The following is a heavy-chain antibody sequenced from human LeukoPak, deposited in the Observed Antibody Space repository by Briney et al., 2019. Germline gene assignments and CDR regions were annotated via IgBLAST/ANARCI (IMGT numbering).Heavy chain of an antibody. J-gene: IGHJ4*02. Sequence: PSETLSLTCTVSGGSISSYYWSWIRQPPGKGLEWIGYIYYSGSTNYNPSLKSRVTISVDTSKNQFSLKLSSVTAADTAVYYCARERSLSGSSPFDYWGQGTLVTVSS. V-gene: IGHV4-59*01. CDR3: ARERSLSGSSPFDY. CDR2: IYYSGST. D-gene: IGHD1-26*01. CDR1: GGSISSYY.